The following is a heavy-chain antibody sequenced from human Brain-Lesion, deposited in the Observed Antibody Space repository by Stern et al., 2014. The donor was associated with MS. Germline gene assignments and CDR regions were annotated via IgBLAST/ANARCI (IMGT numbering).Heavy chain of an antibody. CDR2: SDHSGST. CDR1: GGSISSSNW. CDR3: ARFPASRPHVFDS. V-gene: IGHV4-4*02. J-gene: IGHJ4*02. D-gene: IGHD6-13*01. Sequence: QVQLGQSGPGLVKPSGTLSLTCAVSGGSISSSNWWGWVRQSPGKGLEWIGESDHSGSTIYHPPLKSRVPVTEEMPKTLFPRNRRSVTAADTAVYFCARFPASRPHVFDSWGQGTLGTVSS.